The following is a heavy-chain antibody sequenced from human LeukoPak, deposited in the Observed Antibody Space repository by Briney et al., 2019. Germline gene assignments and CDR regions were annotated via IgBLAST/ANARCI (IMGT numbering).Heavy chain of an antibody. CDR3: ARDLSGISSATDAFDM. J-gene: IGHJ3*02. V-gene: IGHV1-2*06. CDR1: GYTFTAYY. D-gene: IGHD1-14*01. Sequence: GASVKVSCRASGYTFTAYYIHWVRQAPGRGLEWMGRINPNSGGTDSTQNFQGRVTMTRDTSMDTAYMELSSLRSDDTALYYCARDLSGISSATDAFDMWGQGTKVTVSS. CDR2: INPNSGGT.